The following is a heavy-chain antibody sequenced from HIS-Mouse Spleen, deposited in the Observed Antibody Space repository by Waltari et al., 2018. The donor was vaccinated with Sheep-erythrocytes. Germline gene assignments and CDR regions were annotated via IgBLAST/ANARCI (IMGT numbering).Heavy chain of an antibody. Sequence: EVQLVESGGGLVKPGGSLRLSCAASVFPFRSYSMKWVRQAPGKGLEWVSSISSSSSYIYYADSVKGRFTISRDNAKNSLYLQMNSLRAEDTAVYYCARDQGDSGSYYYYYGMDVWGQGTTVTVSS. CDR2: ISSSSSYI. CDR1: VFPFRSYS. J-gene: IGHJ6*02. D-gene: IGHD1-26*01. CDR3: ARDQGDSGSYYYYYGMDV. V-gene: IGHV3-21*01.